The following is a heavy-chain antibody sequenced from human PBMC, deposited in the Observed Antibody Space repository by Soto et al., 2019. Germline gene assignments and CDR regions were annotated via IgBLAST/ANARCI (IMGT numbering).Heavy chain of an antibody. Sequence: QVQLQESGPGLVKPSGTLSLTCGVFGGSISNSNWWTWVGQPPGKGLEWIGEIYHSGSTNYNSSLMSRVTISLDKVNNQFSLKLTSVTAADTAVYYCAHRPIVGAAIWGQGTLVTVSS. CDR2: IYHSGST. CDR3: AHRPIVGAAI. CDR1: GGSISNSNW. J-gene: IGHJ4*02. V-gene: IGHV4-4*02. D-gene: IGHD1-26*01.